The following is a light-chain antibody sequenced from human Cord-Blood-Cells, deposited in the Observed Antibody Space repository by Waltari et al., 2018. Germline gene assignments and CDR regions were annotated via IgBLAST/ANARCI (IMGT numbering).Light chain of an antibody. Sequence: DIQLTQSPSSLSASVGDRVTITCRASQSISSYLNWYQQKPEKAPELLISAASSLQSGVRSRSLSSSSGTDFTHAISSLLPGHFDPHCWQQTYSIPPSLAVGTAVE. CDR3: QQTYSIPPS. CDR1: QSISSY. CDR2: AAS. J-gene: IGKJ4*01. V-gene: IGKV1-39*01.